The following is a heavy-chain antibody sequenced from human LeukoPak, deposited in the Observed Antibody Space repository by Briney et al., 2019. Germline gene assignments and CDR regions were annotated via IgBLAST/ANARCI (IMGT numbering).Heavy chain of an antibody. CDR3: ARHYGGSYASWFDP. CDR1: GGSISSSSYY. J-gene: IGHJ5*02. V-gene: IGHV4-39*01. CDR2: IYYSGST. D-gene: IGHD1-26*01. Sequence: SETLSLTCTVSGGSISSSSYYWGWIRQPPGKGLEWIGSIYYSGSTNHNPSLKSRVTISVDTSKNQFSLKLSSVTAADTAVYYCARHYGGSYASWFDPWGQGTLVTVSS.